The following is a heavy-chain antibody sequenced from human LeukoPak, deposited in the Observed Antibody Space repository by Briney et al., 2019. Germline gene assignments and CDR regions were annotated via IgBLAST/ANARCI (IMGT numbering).Heavy chain of an antibody. D-gene: IGHD3-3*01. Sequence: GASVKVSCKASGYTFTGYYMHWVRQAPGQGLEWMGWINPNSGGTNYAQKFQGRVTMTRDTSISTAYMELSRLRSDDTAVYYCARDLISVTYYDFWSGYFYGMDVWGQGTTVTVSS. J-gene: IGHJ6*02. CDR1: GYTFTGYY. V-gene: IGHV1-2*02. CDR3: ARDLISVTYYDFWSGYFYGMDV. CDR2: INPNSGGT.